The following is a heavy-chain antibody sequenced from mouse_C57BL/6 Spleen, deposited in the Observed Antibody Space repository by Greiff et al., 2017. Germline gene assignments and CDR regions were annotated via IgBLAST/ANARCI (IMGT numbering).Heavy chain of an antibody. V-gene: IGHV5-6*01. CDR2: ISSGGSYT. Sequence: EVHLVESGGDLVKPGGSLKLSCAASGFTFSSYGMSWVRQTPDKRLEWVATISSGGSYTYYPDSVKGRFTISRDNAKNTLYLQMSSLKSEDTAMYYCARLYDGGAWFAYWGQGTLVTVSA. CDR1: GFTFSSYG. CDR3: ARLYDGGAWFAY. D-gene: IGHD2-3*01. J-gene: IGHJ3*01.